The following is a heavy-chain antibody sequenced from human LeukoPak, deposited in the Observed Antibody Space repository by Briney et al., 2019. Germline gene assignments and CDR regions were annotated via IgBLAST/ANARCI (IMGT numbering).Heavy chain of an antibody. CDR1: GGTFSSYA. V-gene: IGHV1-8*02. Sequence: ASVKVSCKASGGTFSSYAISWVRQATGQGLEWMGWMNPNSGNTGYAQKFQGRVTMTRNTSISTAYMELSSLRSEDTAVYYCARVQSMVRGPLAYWGQGTLVTVSS. J-gene: IGHJ4*02. CDR3: ARVQSMVRGPLAY. D-gene: IGHD3-10*01. CDR2: MNPNSGNT.